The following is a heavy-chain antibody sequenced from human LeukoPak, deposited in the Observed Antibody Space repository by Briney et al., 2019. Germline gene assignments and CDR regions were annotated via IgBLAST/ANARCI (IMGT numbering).Heavy chain of an antibody. Sequence: GGSLRLSCAASGFTFSNAWMSWVRQAPGKGLEWVGRIKSKTDGGTTDYAAPVKGRFTISRDDSKNTLYLQMNSLRAEDTAVYYCAKSILGSGSSLDYWGQGTLVTVSS. CDR1: GFTFSNAW. CDR2: IKSKTDGGTT. D-gene: IGHD3-10*01. V-gene: IGHV3-15*01. CDR3: AKSILGSGSSLDY. J-gene: IGHJ4*02.